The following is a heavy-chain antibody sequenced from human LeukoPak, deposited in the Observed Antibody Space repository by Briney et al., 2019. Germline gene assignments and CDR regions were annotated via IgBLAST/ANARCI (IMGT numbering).Heavy chain of an antibody. CDR2: IYYSGST. D-gene: IGHD4-17*01. CDR1: GGSISSSSYY. CDR3: ARGPWTTVTSFDY. J-gene: IGHJ4*02. Sequence: PSETLSLTCTVSGGSISSSSYYWGWIRQPPGKGLEWIGSIYYSGSTYYNPSLKSRVTISVDTPKNQFSLKLSSVTAADTAVYYCARGPWTTVTSFDYWGQGTLVTVSS. V-gene: IGHV4-39*07.